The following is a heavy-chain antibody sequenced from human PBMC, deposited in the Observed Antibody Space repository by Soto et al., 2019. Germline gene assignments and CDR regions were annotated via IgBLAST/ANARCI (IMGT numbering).Heavy chain of an antibody. CDR3: ARDPVLLWFGGDAFDV. CDR2: IKQDGSEK. D-gene: IGHD3-10*01. V-gene: IGHV3-7*01. Sequence: GGSLRLSCAASGFTFSSYWMSWVRQAPGKGLEWVANIKQDGSEKYYVDSVKGRFTISRDNAKNSLYLQMNSLRAEDTAVYYCARDPVLLWFGGDAFDVWGQGTMVTVSS. CDR1: GFTFSSYW. J-gene: IGHJ3*01.